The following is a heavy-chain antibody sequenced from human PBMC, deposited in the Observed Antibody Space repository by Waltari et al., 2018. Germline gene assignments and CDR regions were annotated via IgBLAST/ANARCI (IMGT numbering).Heavy chain of an antibody. V-gene: IGHV1-2*06. J-gene: IGHJ6*03. CDR1: GYTFTGYY. CDR3: AGSSSRYYYYYMDV. Sequence: QVQLVQSGAEVKKPGASVKVSCKASGYTFTGYYMHWVRQAPGQGLEWMGRINPNSGSTTYAQKCPGSAAMTRDTSISTAYMELSSLRSDDTAVYYCAGSSSRYYYYYMDVWGKGTTVTVSS. CDR2: INPNSGST. D-gene: IGHD6-13*01.